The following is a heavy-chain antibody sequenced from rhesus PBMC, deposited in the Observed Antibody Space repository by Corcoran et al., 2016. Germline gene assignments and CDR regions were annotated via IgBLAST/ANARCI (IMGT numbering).Heavy chain of an antibody. CDR1: GGSISDSYR. CDR2: IYGIGTST. D-gene: IGHD1-38*01. Sequence: QVQLQESGPGVVKPSETLSLTCAVSGGSISDSYRWSWIRQPPGKGLEWIGYIYGIGTSTDYNPSLKSRVTISKDTAKSQFSLKLGSVTAADTAVYYCARDPLGYFDYWGQGVLVTVSS. J-gene: IGHJ4*01. V-gene: IGHV4S10*01. CDR3: ARDPLGYFDY.